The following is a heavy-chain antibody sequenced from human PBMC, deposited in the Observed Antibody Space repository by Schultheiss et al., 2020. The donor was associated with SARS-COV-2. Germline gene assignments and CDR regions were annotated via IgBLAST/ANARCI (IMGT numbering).Heavy chain of an antibody. CDR1: GFTFSRYA. D-gene: IGHD2-2*01. CDR3: AKDGGDIVVVPPATYYYYYMDV. CDR2: ISYDGSNK. V-gene: IGHV3-30*18. Sequence: GGSLRLSCAASGFTFSRYAMHWVRQAPGKGLEWVAVISYDGSNKYYADSVRGRFTISRDTSKNTLYLQMNSLRAEDTAVYYCAKDGGDIVVVPPATYYYYYMDVWGKGTTVTVSS. J-gene: IGHJ6*03.